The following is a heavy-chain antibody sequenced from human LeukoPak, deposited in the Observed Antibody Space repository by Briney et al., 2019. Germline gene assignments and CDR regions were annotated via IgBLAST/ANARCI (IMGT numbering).Heavy chain of an antibody. CDR1: GFTFSSYW. Sequence: GGSLRLSCVASGFTFSSYWMHWVRQAPGKGLVWVSRINSDESITNYADSVKGRFTISRDSAKNTLYPQMNSLRAEDTAVYYCARRYYDSSGYPLDYWGQGTLVTVSS. CDR3: ARRYYDSSGYPLDY. V-gene: IGHV3-74*01. J-gene: IGHJ4*02. CDR2: INSDESIT. D-gene: IGHD3-22*01.